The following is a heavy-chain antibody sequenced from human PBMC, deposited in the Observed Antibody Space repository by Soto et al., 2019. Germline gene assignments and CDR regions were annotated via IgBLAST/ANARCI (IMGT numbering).Heavy chain of an antibody. CDR3: ARDKDVVVVAAIGPFDP. V-gene: IGHV3-48*02. CDR1: GFTFSSYS. CDR2: ISSSSSTI. J-gene: IGHJ5*02. Sequence: GGSLRLSCAASGFTFSSYSMNWVHQAPGKGLEWVSYISSSSSTIYYADSVKGRFTISRDNAKNSLYLQMNSLRDEDTAVYYCARDKDVVVVAAIGPFDPWGQGTLVTVSS. D-gene: IGHD2-15*01.